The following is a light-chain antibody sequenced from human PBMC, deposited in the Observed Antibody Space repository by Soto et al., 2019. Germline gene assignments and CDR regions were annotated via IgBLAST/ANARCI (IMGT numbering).Light chain of an antibody. CDR1: QSISSFY. V-gene: IGKV3-20*01. Sequence: EIVLTQSPDTLSLSPGERATLSCRASQSISSFYLAWYQQKPGQAPRVLIYHTSSRAAGIPDRFSGSGSGTDFTLTISRLEPEDFAVYYCQEYGSSFPWTFGQGTKVEIK. J-gene: IGKJ1*01. CDR2: HTS. CDR3: QEYGSSFPWT.